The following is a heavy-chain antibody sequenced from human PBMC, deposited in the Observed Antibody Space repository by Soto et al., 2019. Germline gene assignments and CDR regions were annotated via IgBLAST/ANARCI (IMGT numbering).Heavy chain of an antibody. CDR2: IYYSGST. Sequence: PSETLSLTCTVSGGSISSSSYYWGWIRQPPGKGLEWIGSIYYSGSTYYNPSLKSRVTISVDTSKNQLSLKLSSVTAADTAVYYCARHRSSSSSFRFSRTENWFDPWGQGTLVTVSS. J-gene: IGHJ5*02. CDR1: GGSISSSSYY. V-gene: IGHV4-39*01. D-gene: IGHD6-13*01. CDR3: ARHRSSSSSFRFSRTENWFDP.